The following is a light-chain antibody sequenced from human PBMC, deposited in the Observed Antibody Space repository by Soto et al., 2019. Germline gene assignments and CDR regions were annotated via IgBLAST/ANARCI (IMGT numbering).Light chain of an antibody. CDR1: QSVGSN. V-gene: IGKV3-15*01. J-gene: IGKJ1*01. CDR3: QQYNNWPPDRT. Sequence: EIVMTQSPATLSVSPGERATLSCRASQSVGSNLAWYQQKPGQAPRLLIYGASTRATGIPARFSGSGSGTEFPLTISSLHSEDFAIYFCQQYNNWPPDRTFGQGTKVEIK. CDR2: GAS.